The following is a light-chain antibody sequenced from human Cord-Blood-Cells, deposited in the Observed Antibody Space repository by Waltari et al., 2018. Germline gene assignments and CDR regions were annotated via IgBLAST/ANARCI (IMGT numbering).Light chain of an antibody. Sequence: IVMTQSPDSLAVSLGARATIHCKSSQSVLYSSNNKNYLAWYQQKPGQPPKLLIYWASTRESGVPDRFSGSGSGTDFTLTISSLQAEDVAVYYCQQYYSTPWTFGQGTKVEIK. CDR1: QSVLYSSNNKNY. J-gene: IGKJ1*01. CDR3: QQYYSTPWT. V-gene: IGKV4-1*01. CDR2: WAS.